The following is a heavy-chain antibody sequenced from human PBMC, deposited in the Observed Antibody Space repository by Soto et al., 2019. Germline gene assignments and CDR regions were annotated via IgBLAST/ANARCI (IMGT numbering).Heavy chain of an antibody. CDR3: IIILWFGELLGMDV. D-gene: IGHD3-10*01. V-gene: IGHV3-15*01. CDR2: IKSKTDGGTT. CDR1: GFTFSNAW. J-gene: IGHJ6*02. Sequence: EVQLVESGGGLVKPGGSLRLSCAASGFTFSNAWMSWVRQAPGKGLEWVGRIKSKTDGGTTDYAAPVKGRFTISRDDSKNTLYLQMNSLKTEDTAVYYCIIILWFGELLGMDVWGQGTTVTVSS.